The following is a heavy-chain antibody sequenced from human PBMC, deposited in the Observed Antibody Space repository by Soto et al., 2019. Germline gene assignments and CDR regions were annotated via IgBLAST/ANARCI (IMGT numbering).Heavy chain of an antibody. CDR3: ARGAHRSDGSTTFDY. J-gene: IGHJ4*02. CDR1: GYTFISYG. V-gene: IGHV1-18*01. D-gene: IGHD2-15*01. CDR2: ISVYNGNT. Sequence: ASVKVSCKASGYTFISYGISWVRQAPGQGLEWMGWISVYNGNTNYAQKLQGRVTMTTDTSTSTAYMELRSLRSDDTAVYYCARGAHRSDGSTTFDYWGQGTLVTVSS.